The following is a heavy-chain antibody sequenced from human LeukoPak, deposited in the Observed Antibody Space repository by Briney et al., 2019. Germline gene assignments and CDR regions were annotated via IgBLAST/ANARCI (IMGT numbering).Heavy chain of an antibody. V-gene: IGHV3-53*01. CDR2: IYSDGST. D-gene: IGHD1-26*01. Sequence: GGSLRLSCAGSGFNFRDHWMSWVRQAPGKGLEWVSEIYSDGSTYYAASVKGRFSISRDNSKNTVYLQMNSLRAEDTAVYYCARELREHGVFDIWGQGTMVTVSS. CDR1: GFNFRDHW. CDR3: ARELREHGVFDI. J-gene: IGHJ3*02.